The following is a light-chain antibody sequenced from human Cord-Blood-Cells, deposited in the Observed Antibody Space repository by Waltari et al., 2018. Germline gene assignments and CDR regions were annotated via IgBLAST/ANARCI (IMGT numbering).Light chain of an antibody. CDR2: DVS. CDR1: SSDVGGYNY. Sequence: QSALTQPASVSGSHGQSITISCTGTSSDVGGYNYVSWNQQHPGKAPKLMIYDVSNRPAGVSNRFSGSKSGNTASLTISGLQAEDEADYYCSSYTSSSTYVFGTGTKVTVL. V-gene: IGLV2-14*01. CDR3: SSYTSSSTYV. J-gene: IGLJ1*01.